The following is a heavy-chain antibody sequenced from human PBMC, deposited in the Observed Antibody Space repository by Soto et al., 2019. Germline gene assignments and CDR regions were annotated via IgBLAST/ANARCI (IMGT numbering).Heavy chain of an antibody. V-gene: IGHV3-21*01. CDR3: ATSIAAHLGYYGMDV. CDR1: GFTFRSYS. D-gene: IGHD6-6*01. Sequence: EVRLVESGGGLVKPGESLRLSCAASGFTFRSYSLNWVRQAPGKGLEWVSSISGTSNVIYYADSVKGRFIISRDNARDSLYLQMYSLSAEDTAIYFCATSIAAHLGYYGMDVWGQGTTVTVSS. J-gene: IGHJ6*02. CDR2: ISGTSNVI.